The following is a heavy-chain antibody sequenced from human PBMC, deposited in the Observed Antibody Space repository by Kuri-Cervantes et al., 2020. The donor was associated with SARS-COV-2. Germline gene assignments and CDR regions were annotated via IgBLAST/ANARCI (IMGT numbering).Heavy chain of an antibody. Sequence: SVKVSCKASGGTFSSYTISWVRQAPGQGLEWMGGIIPTFGTANYAQKFQGRVTITADKSTSTAYMELSSLRSEDTAVYYCARIERAYCGGDCYRRDDYWGQGTLVTVSS. CDR1: GGTFSSYT. CDR3: ARIERAYCGGDCYRRDDY. D-gene: IGHD2-21*01. CDR2: IIPTFGTA. V-gene: IGHV1-69*06. J-gene: IGHJ4*02.